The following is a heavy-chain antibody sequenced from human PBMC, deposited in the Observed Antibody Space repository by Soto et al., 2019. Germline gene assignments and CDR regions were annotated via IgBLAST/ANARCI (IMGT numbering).Heavy chain of an antibody. CDR1: GFTFSDYY. Sequence: QVQLVESGGGLVKPGGSLRLSCAASGFTFSDYYMSWIRQAPGKGLEWVSYISSSSSYTNYADSVKGRFTISRDNAKNSRYLQMNSLRAEDTAVYYCARDPPRYSGYDYVDDWGQGTLVTVSS. CDR3: ARDPPRYSGYDYVDD. J-gene: IGHJ4*02. V-gene: IGHV3-11*05. D-gene: IGHD5-12*01. CDR2: ISSSSSYT.